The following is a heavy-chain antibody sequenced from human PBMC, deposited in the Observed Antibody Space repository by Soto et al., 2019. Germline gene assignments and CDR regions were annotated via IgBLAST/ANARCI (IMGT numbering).Heavy chain of an antibody. CDR1: GYTFTSYG. CDR3: ARGGGYSSGWYGSSYYYYGMDV. V-gene: IGHV1-18*01. D-gene: IGHD6-19*01. J-gene: IGHJ6*02. CDR2: ISAYNGNT. Sequence: ASVKVSCKASGYTFTSYGISWVRQAPGQGLEWMGWISAYNGNTNYAQKLQGRVTMTTDTSTSTAYMELRSLRSDDTAVYYCARGGGYSSGWYGSSYYYYGMDVWGQGTTVPSP.